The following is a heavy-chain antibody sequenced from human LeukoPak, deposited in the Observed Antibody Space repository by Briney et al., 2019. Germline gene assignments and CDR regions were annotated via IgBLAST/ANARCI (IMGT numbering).Heavy chain of an antibody. V-gene: IGHV4-59*08. D-gene: IGHD5-12*01. CDR3: ARHSRGYDSEFGY. CDR2: MYYSGST. CDR1: CDSIITYY. J-gene: IGHJ4*02. Sequence: SETLSLTCTVSCDSIITYYWSWIRQPPGEGLEWIGCMYYSGSTNYNPSLKSRVTISVDKSRNQFSLTLSSVTAADTAVYYCARHSRGYDSEFGYWGQGTLVTVSS.